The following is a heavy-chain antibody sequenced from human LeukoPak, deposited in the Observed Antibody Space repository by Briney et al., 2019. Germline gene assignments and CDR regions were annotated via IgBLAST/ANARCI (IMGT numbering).Heavy chain of an antibody. D-gene: IGHD3-22*01. CDR2: VTGSGGNT. CDR3: AKRGPYDSRGLRAPFDY. V-gene: IGHV3-23*01. CDR1: GFTFSDYA. J-gene: IGHJ4*02. Sequence: GGSLRLSCAASGFTFSDYAMSWVRKAPGKGLEWVSAVTGSGGNTYYADSVKGRFTIPKDTSRNTLYLQMNSLRGEDTAVYYCAKRGPYDSRGLRAPFDYWGQGTLVTVSS.